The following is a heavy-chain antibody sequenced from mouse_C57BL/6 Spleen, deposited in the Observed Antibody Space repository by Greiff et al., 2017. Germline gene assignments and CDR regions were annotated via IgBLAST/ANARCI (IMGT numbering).Heavy chain of an antibody. D-gene: IGHD1-2*01. V-gene: IGHV1-64*01. CDR2: IHPNSGST. CDR3: ARRGDGVYYAMDY. CDR1: GYTFTSYW. J-gene: IGHJ4*01. Sequence: VQLQQSGAELVKPGASVKLSCKASGYTFTSYWMHWVKQRPGQGLEWIGMIHPNSGSTNYNEKFKSKATLTVDKSSSTAYMQLSSLTSEDSAVYYCARRGDGVYYAMDYWGQGTSVTVSS.